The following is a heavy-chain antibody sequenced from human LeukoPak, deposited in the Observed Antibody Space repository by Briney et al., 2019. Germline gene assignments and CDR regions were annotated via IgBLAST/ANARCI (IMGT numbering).Heavy chain of an antibody. CDR2: IFYSGST. CDR3: ARDPGSAGGVRHPQYFDY. D-gene: IGHD3-16*01. J-gene: IGHJ4*02. CDR1: GGSISSYY. V-gene: IGHV4-59*01. Sequence: KPSETLSLTCTVSGGSISSYYWSWIRQPPGKGVVGCGYIFYSGSTNYNPSLKSRVTISVDTSKTQSSLKLSSVTAADTAVYYCARDPGSAGGVRHPQYFDYWGQGTLVTVSS.